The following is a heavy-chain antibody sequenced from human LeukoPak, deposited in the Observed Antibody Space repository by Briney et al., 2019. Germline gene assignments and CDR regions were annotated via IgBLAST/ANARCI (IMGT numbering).Heavy chain of an antibody. CDR2: IKEDGGEA. J-gene: IGHJ2*01. CDR1: GFTFSSYW. Sequence: PGGSLRLSCETSGFTFSSYWMTWVRQAPGKGLEWVANIKEDGGEANYVGSVKGRFTVSRDNAKQSLYLQMNSLRAEDTAVYYCAKTAVATSRVWYFDLWGRGTLVTVSS. D-gene: IGHD1-26*01. V-gene: IGHV3-7*03. CDR3: AKTAVATSRVWYFDL.